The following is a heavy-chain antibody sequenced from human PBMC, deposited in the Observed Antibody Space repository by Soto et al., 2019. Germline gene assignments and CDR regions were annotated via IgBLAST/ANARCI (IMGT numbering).Heavy chain of an antibody. J-gene: IGHJ6*03. CDR1: GCSVSSSSYY. D-gene: IGHD6-25*01. V-gene: IGHV4-39*01. CDR2: IYYSGST. CDR3: ARLRGYKQGDPIKVYYMDV. Sequence: SETLSLTCTVCGCSVSSSSYYWGWIRQPPGKGLEWIGSIYYSGSTYYNPSLKSRVTISVDTSKNQFSLKLSSVTAADTAVYYCARLRGYKQGDPIKVYYMDVWGKGTMVTVSS.